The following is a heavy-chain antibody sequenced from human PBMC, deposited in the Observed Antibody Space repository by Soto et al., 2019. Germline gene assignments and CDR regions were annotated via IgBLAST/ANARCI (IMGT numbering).Heavy chain of an antibody. J-gene: IGHJ4*02. V-gene: IGHV3-30-3*01. D-gene: IGHD5-12*01. CDR3: ARDSRGYSGYDYFDY. Sequence: HPGGSLRLSCAASGFTFSSYAMHWVRQAPGKGLEWVAVISYDGSNKYYADSVKGRFTISRDNSKNTLYLQMNSLRAEDTAVYYCARDSRGYSGYDYFDYWGQGTLVTVSS. CDR2: ISYDGSNK. CDR1: GFTFSSYA.